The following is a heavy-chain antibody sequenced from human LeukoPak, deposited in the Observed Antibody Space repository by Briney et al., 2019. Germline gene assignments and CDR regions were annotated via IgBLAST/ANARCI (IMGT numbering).Heavy chain of an antibody. J-gene: IGHJ3*02. CDR1: GGSFSGYY. Sequence: SETLSLTCAVYGGSFSGYYWSWIRQPPGKGLVWIGEINHSGSTNYNPSLKSRVTISVDTSKNQFSLKLSSVTAADTAVYYCARGSVQLWLTRRAFDIWGQGTMVTVSS. CDR3: ARGSVQLWLTRRAFDI. D-gene: IGHD5-18*01. CDR2: INHSGST. V-gene: IGHV4-34*01.